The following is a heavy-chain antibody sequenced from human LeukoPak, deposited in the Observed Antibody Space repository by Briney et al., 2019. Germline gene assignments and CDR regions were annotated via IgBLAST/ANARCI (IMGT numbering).Heavy chain of an antibody. Sequence: SETLSLTCAVYGGSFNGYYWSGIRQPPGKGLEWIGEINHSGSTNYNPSLKSRVTISVDTSKNQFSLKLSSVTAADTAVYYCARGYLAYYDSSGYAPYYFDYWGQGTLVTVSS. CDR1: GGSFNGYY. CDR3: ARGYLAYYDSSGYAPYYFDY. CDR2: INHSGST. J-gene: IGHJ4*02. D-gene: IGHD3-22*01. V-gene: IGHV4-34*01.